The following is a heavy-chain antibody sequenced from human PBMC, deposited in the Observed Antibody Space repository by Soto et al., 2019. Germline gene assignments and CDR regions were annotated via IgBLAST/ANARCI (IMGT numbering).Heavy chain of an antibody. CDR3: ARAPGLGVAHIGY. CDR2: VFHSGSS. V-gene: IGHV4-59*02. D-gene: IGHD6-19*01. CDR1: GASVTGFY. Sequence: SETLSLTCTVSGASVTGFYWSWIRQPPGKGLEWIGYVFHSGSSNYNPSLKSRVTISVDTSKSQISLRLTSVTAADTAVYYCARAPGLGVAHIGYWGQGARVTVSS. J-gene: IGHJ4*02.